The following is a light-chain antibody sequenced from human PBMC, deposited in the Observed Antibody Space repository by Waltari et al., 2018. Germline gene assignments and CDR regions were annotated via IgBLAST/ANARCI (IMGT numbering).Light chain of an antibody. J-gene: IGLJ2*01. CDR1: SLRSYY. Sequence: SSELTQDPAVSVALGQTVRITCKGDSLRSYYASWYQQKPGQAPVPVNLGKNYRPAGFPDRFAGSSSGNTASLTITGAQAEDEADFYCISRDSSVNQVVFGGGTKLTVL. CDR3: ISRDSSVNQVV. CDR2: GKN. V-gene: IGLV3-19*01.